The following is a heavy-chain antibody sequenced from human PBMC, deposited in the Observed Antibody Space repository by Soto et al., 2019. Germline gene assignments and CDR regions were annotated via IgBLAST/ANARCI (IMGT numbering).Heavy chain of an antibody. V-gene: IGHV1-3*01. CDR1: GYTFTSYA. J-gene: IGHJ5*02. CDR3: ARASGVRQLWLHWFDP. D-gene: IGHD5-18*01. CDR2: INAGNGNT. Sequence: QVQLVQSGAEVKKPGASVKVSCKASGYTFTSYAMHWVRQAPGQRLEWMGWINAGNGNTKYSQKFQGRVTITRDTSASTAYMELSSLRSEDTAVYYCARASGVRQLWLHWFDPWGQGTLVTVSS.